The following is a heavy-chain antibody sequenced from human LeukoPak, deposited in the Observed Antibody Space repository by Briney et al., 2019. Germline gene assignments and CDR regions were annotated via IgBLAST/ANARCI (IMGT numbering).Heavy chain of an antibody. CDR2: TSSSSSTI. V-gene: IGHV3-48*04. CDR3: ARGGLAAAFDY. Sequence: GGSLRLSCAASGFTFSGYDMSWVRQAPGKGLEWVSYTSSSSSTIYYADSVKSRFTISRDNAKNSLYLQMNSLRAEDTAVYYCARGGLAAAFDYWGQGTLVTVSS. J-gene: IGHJ4*02. D-gene: IGHD6-13*01. CDR1: GFTFSGYD.